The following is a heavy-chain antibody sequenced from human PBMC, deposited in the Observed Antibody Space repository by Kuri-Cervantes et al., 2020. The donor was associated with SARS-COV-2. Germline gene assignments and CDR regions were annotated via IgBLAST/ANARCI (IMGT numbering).Heavy chain of an antibody. CDR1: GGSFSGYY. CDR3: ARGPNNCGGDCYIDY. Sequence: GSLRLSCAVYGGSFSGYYWSWIRQPPGKGLEWIGEINHSGSTNYNPSLKSRVTISVDTSKNQFSLKLSSVTAADTAVYYCARGPNNCGGDCYIDYWGQGTLVTVSS. D-gene: IGHD2-21*01. J-gene: IGHJ4*02. CDR2: INHSGST. V-gene: IGHV4-34*01.